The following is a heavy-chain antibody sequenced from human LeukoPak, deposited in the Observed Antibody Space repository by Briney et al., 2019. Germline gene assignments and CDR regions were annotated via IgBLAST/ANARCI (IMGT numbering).Heavy chain of an antibody. J-gene: IGHJ5*02. CDR1: GGSISSYY. D-gene: IGHD3-9*01. CDR2: IYYSGST. CDR3: ARGHPGYFDWLSWFDP. Sequence: SETLSLTCTVSGGSISSYYWSWIRQPPGKGLEWIGYIYYSGSTNYNPSLKSRVTIPVDTSKNQFSLKLSPVTAADTAVYYCARGHPGYFDWLSWFDPWGQGTLVTVSS. V-gene: IGHV4-59*01.